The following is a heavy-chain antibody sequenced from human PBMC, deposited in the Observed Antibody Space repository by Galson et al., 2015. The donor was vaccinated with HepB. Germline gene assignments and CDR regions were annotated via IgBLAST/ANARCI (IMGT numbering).Heavy chain of an antibody. CDR1: GFTFSSYG. D-gene: IGHD6-19*01. Sequence: SLRLSCAASGFTFSSYGMHWVRQAPGKGLEWVAVISYDGSNKYYADSVKGRFTISRDNSKNTLFLQMNSLRAEDTAVYYCATGGKSSGWSWGQGTLVTVSS. CDR3: ATGGKSSGWS. J-gene: IGHJ5*02. CDR2: ISYDGSNK. V-gene: IGHV3-30*03.